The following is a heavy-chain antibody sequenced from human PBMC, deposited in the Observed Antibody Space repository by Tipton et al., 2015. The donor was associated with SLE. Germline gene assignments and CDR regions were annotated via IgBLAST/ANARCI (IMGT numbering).Heavy chain of an antibody. V-gene: IGHV3-33*03. Sequence: RSLRLSCAASGFTFSDYGIHWVRQAPGKGLEWVAVVWHDGSNKYYAESVKGRFTTSRDNSRKTLYLQMNSLRVEDTAVYYCARTAGDYVWGEMGSHYYYYGMDVWGQGTAVTVSS. J-gene: IGHJ6*02. CDR2: VWHDGSNK. CDR3: ARTAGDYVWGEMGSHYYYYGMDV. D-gene: IGHD3-16*01. CDR1: GFTFSDYG.